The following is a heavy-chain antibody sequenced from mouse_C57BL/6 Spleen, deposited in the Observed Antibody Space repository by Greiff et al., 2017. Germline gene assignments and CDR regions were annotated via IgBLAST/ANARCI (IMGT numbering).Heavy chain of an antibody. Sequence: EVKVVESGGGLVQSGRSLRLSCATSGFTFSDFYMEWVRQAPGQGLEWIAASRNKANDYTTEYSASGKGRFIVSRDTSQSILYLQMNALRAGDTAVYYCARDVYDGYWTMDYWGQGTSVTVSS. V-gene: IGHV7-1*01. J-gene: IGHJ4*01. CDR1: GFTFSDFY. CDR2: SRNKANDYTT. CDR3: ARDVYDGYWTMDY. D-gene: IGHD2-3*01.